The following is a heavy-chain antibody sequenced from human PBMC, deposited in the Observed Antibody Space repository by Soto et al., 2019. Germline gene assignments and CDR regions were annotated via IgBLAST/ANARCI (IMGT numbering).Heavy chain of an antibody. D-gene: IGHD3-3*01. V-gene: IGHV1-24*01. CDR3: ARAPYDFWSGNPPEIDYYGMVV. J-gene: IGHJ6*02. Sequence: ASVKGSCKVSGYTLTELSMHWVRQAPGKGLEWMGGFDPEDGETIYAQKFQGRVTMTEDTSTGTAYMELSSLRSEDTAVYYCARAPYDFWSGNPPEIDYYGMVVWGQGTTVAVSS. CDR2: FDPEDGET. CDR1: GYTLTELS.